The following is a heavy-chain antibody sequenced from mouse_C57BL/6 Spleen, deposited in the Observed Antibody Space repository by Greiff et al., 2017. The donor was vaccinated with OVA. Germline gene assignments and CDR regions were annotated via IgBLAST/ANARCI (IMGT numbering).Heavy chain of an antibody. CDR1: GFNIKDYY. V-gene: IGHV14-2*01. D-gene: IGHD2-4*01. Sequence: EVQLQQSGAELVKPGDSVKLSCTASGFNIKDYYMHWVKQRTEQGLEWIGRIDPDDGETKYAPKLQGKATITADPASNTAYLQLSSLTSEDTAVYYCARGLGDFDYWGQGTTLTVSS. J-gene: IGHJ2*01. CDR2: IDPDDGET. CDR3: ARGLGDFDY.